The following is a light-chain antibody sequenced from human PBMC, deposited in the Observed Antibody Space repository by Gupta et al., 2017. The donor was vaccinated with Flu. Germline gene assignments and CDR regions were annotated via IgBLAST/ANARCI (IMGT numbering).Light chain of an antibody. V-gene: IGKV1-39*01. CDR2: AAS. J-gene: IGKJ1*01. CDR3: QQRYSTPPWT. Sequence: DIQMTQSPSSLSASVGDRVTITCRASQSISSYLNWYQQKPGKAPKLLIYAASSLQSGVTSRLSGSGSGTDFTLTISSLQPEDFSTYYCQQRYSTPPWTFGQGTKVEIK. CDR1: QSISSY.